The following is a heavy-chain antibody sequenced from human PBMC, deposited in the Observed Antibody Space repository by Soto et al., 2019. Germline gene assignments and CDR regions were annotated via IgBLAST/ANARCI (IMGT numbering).Heavy chain of an antibody. Sequence: QVQLVESGGDLVQPGGSLRLSCAASGYTFSDYYMSWIRQAPGKGLEWISYIDTSGTKIYYADSVKGRFTITRDNAKNSLYLEMNSRREEETAVYYCARHDDMWSGYLSPVDYWGQGTLVTVSS. CDR3: ARHDDMWSGYLSPVDY. D-gene: IGHD3-3*01. CDR2: IDTSGTKI. J-gene: IGHJ4*02. CDR1: GYTFSDYY. V-gene: IGHV3-11*01.